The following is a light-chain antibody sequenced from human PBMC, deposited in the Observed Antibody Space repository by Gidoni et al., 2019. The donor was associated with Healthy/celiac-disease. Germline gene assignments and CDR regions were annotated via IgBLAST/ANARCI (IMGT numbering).Light chain of an antibody. CDR3: QQYGGSPAAYT. CDR1: QSVYSNY. CDR2: GAS. V-gene: IGKV3-20*01. Sequence: ELVLTQSPGTLSLSPGDRATLSCRASQSVYSNYLAWYQQRPGQPPRPLIYGASNRATGIPERYSGSGSGTDLTLSISRLEPEDVGVYYCQQYGGSPAAYTFGQGTKLEIK. J-gene: IGKJ2*01.